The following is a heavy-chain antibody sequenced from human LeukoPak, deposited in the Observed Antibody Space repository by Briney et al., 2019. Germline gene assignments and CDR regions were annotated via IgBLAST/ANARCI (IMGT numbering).Heavy chain of an antibody. D-gene: IGHD1-26*01. J-gene: IGHJ4*02. CDR2: FDTEDDET. Sequence: ASVEVSCKVSGNTLTELAIHWVRQAPGKGLEWLGGFDTEDDETIYAQKFQGRVTLTEDTSTDTAYMELTSLRSEDTAIYYCATKGKMEWEVGLHYWGQGTLLTVSS. V-gene: IGHV1-24*01. CDR3: ATKGKMEWEVGLHY. CDR1: GNTLTELA.